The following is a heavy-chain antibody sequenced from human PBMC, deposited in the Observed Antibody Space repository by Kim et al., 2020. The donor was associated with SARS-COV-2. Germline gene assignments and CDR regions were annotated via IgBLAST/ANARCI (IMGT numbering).Heavy chain of an antibody. Sequence: GGSLRLSCAASGFTFSSYAMSWVRQAPGKGLEWVSAISGSGGSTYYAASVKGRFTISRDNSKNTMYLQMNSLRAEDTAVYYCANERGAAAGINYYYYYGMDVWGEGTTVTVSS. V-gene: IGHV3-23*01. CDR1: GFTFSSYA. CDR2: ISGSGGST. D-gene: IGHD6-13*01. J-gene: IGHJ6*04. CDR3: ANERGAAAGINYYYYYGMDV.